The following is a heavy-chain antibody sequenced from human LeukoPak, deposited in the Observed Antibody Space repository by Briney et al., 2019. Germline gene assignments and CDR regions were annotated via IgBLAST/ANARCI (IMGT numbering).Heavy chain of an antibody. CDR2: TSYDGSNK. Sequence: GGSLRLSCAASGFPFSSYVMHWVRQAPGKGLEWVSFTSYDGSNKYYADSVKGRFTISRDNSKNTLDLQMNSLRTEDTAMYYCARGDDRSGYFYSYFDYWGQGTLVTVSS. D-gene: IGHD3-22*01. CDR1: GFPFSSYV. J-gene: IGHJ4*02. V-gene: IGHV3-30-3*01. CDR3: ARGDDRSGYFYSYFDY.